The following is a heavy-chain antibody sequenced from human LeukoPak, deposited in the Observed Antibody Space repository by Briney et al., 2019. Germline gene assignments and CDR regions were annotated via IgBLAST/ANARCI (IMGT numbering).Heavy chain of an antibody. D-gene: IGHD3-10*01. Sequence: GGSLRLSCAASGFTFSNYEMNWVRQAPGKGLEWVSYISSSGDTIYDADSVKGRFTISRDNAKNSLYLQMNSLRAEDTAVYYCAKTMVRGVTGAPGHWGQGTLVTVSS. J-gene: IGHJ4*02. CDR2: ISSSGDTI. V-gene: IGHV3-48*03. CDR3: AKTMVRGVTGAPGH. CDR1: GFTFSNYE.